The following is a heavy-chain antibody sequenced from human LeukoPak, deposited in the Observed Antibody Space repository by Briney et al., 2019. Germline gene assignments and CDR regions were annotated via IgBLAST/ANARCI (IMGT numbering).Heavy chain of an antibody. J-gene: IGHJ5*02. CDR1: GYTLTELS. CDR3: ARHYYYGSGSYRSAYNWFDP. D-gene: IGHD3-10*01. Sequence: AASVKVSCEVSGYTLTELSMHWVRQAPGKGLEWMGGFDPEDGETIYAQKFQGRVTMTEDTSTDTAYMELSSLRSEDTAVYYCARHYYYGSGSYRSAYNWFDPWGQGTLVTVSS. V-gene: IGHV1-24*01. CDR2: FDPEDGET.